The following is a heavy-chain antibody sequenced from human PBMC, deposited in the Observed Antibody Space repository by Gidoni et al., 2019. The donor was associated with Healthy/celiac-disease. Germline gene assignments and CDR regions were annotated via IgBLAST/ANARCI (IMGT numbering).Heavy chain of an antibody. CDR3: ARFGYSSSSSAFDY. J-gene: IGHJ4*02. V-gene: IGHV4-31*03. CDR1: CGPISRGGYS. CDR2: IYYSGST. Sequence: QVQLQESGPGLVKPSQTLSLTCTVSCGPISRGGYSWSWIRQHPRKGLEWIGYIYYSGSTYYSPSLKSRVTISVDTSKNQFSLKLSSVTAADTAVYYCARFGYSSSSSAFDYWGQGTLVTVSS. D-gene: IGHD6-6*01.